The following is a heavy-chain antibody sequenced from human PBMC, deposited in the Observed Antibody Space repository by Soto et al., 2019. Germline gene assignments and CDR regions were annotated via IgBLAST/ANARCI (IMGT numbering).Heavy chain of an antibody. Sequence: GGSLSLSCAAAGCPCINYGGHWISKAQGKGLEWVSYISSSVSSICYADAVKGRFTISRDNAKNSLYLQMNSLRAEDTAVYYCARDRVNLYYYDRSGRYDAFDIWGQGIMGTGPS. CDR3: ARDRVNLYYYDRSGRYDAFDI. D-gene: IGHD3-22*01. J-gene: IGHJ3*02. CDR1: GCPCINYG. CDR2: ISSSVSSI. V-gene: IGHV3-48*03.